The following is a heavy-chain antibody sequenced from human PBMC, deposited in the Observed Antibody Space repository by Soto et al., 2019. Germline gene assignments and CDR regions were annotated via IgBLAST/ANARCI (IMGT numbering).Heavy chain of an antibody. Sequence: EVQLVESGGGLVQPGRSLRVSCTASGFMFSNYAMNWVRQAPGKGLEWLSYISSSSSTVYYADSVKGRFTISRDNAKNSLYLQMNSLRDEDTAVYYCARALRQWLADAFHVWGQGTILTVSS. CDR2: ISSSSSTV. V-gene: IGHV3-48*02. CDR1: GFMFSNYA. CDR3: ARALRQWLADAFHV. J-gene: IGHJ3*01. D-gene: IGHD6-19*01.